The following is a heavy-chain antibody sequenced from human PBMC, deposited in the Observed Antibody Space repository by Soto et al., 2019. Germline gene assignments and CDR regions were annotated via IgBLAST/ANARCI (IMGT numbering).Heavy chain of an antibody. V-gene: IGHV1-69*13. CDR2: IIPIFGTA. CDR1: GGSFSIYA. Sequence: ASVKVSCKASGGSFSIYAISWVRQAPGQGLEWMGGIIPIFGTANYAQKFQGRVTITADESTSTAYMELSSLRSEDTAVYYCARDSDFWSGLQGPVDPWGQGTLVTVSS. D-gene: IGHD3-3*01. J-gene: IGHJ5*02. CDR3: ARDSDFWSGLQGPVDP.